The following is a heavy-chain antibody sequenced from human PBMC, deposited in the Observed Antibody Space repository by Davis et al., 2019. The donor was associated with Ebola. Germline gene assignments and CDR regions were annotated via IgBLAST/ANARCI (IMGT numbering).Heavy chain of an antibody. CDR3: ARGRTRKQQLATETTYYYYGMDV. V-gene: IGHV1-69*06. D-gene: IGHD6-13*01. CDR2: IILIFGTA. CDR1: GGTFSSYA. J-gene: IGHJ6*02. Sequence: AASVKVSCKASGGTFSSYAISWVRQAPGQGLEWMGGIILIFGTANYAQKFQGRVTITADKSTSTAYMELSSLRSEDTAVYYCARGRTRKQQLATETTYYYYGMDVWGQGTTVTVSS.